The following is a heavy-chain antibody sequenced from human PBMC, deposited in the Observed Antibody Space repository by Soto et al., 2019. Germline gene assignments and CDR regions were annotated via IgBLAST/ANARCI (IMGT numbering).Heavy chain of an antibody. CDR2: ISSNGGST. CDR1: GFTFSSYA. J-gene: IGHJ4*02. CDR3: ARTPKIAVAGYYFDY. D-gene: IGHD6-19*01. V-gene: IGHV3-64*01. Sequence: GGSLRLSCAASGFTFSSYAMHWVRQAPGKGLEYVSAISSNGGSTYYANSVKGRFTISRDNSKNTLYLQMGSLRAEDMAVYYCARTPKIAVAGYYFDYWGQGTLVTVSS.